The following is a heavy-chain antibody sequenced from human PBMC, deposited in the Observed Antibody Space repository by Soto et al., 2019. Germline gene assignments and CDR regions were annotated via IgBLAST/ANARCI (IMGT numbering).Heavy chain of an antibody. V-gene: IGHV3-15*07. CDR2: IKSEVTGGIT. D-gene: IGHD3-10*01. CDR1: GFTFTYAW. CDR3: AADLPASGAYAFDY. Sequence: EVQLVESGGGLVEPGGSLRLSCAASGFTFTYAWLNWVRQAPGKGLEWVGRIKSEVTGGITDYAAPVKGIVSISRDDSENTVYLQMHGLNTEDTAVYYCAADLPASGAYAFDYWGQGTLVTVS. J-gene: IGHJ4*02.